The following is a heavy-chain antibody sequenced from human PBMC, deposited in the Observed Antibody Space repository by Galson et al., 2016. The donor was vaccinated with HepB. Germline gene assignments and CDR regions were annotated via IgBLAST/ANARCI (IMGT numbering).Heavy chain of an antibody. V-gene: IGHV3-9*01. J-gene: IGHJ4*01. CDR2: INWNGADI. Sequence: SLRLSCAASRFTFDDYAIHWVRQSPGKGLEWVSGINWNGADIGYADSVKGRITISRDNAKTSLYLQMNSLRPEDTALYYCVKGGGWGLRNFFDFWGRGTLVTVSS. CDR1: RFTFDDYA. CDR3: VKGGGWGLRNFFDF. D-gene: IGHD3-9*01.